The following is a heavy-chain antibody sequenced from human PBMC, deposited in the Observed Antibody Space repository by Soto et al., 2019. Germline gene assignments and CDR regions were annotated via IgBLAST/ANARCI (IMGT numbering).Heavy chain of an antibody. CDR3: ARGHDYGDYVDY. Sequence: PGGSLRLSCAASGFTFSSYSMNWVRQAPGKGLEWVSSISSSSSYIYYADSVKGRFTISRDNAKNSLYLQMNSLRAEDTAVYYCARGHDYGDYVDYWGQGTLVTVSS. J-gene: IGHJ4*02. D-gene: IGHD4-17*01. V-gene: IGHV3-21*01. CDR1: GFTFSSYS. CDR2: ISSSSSYI.